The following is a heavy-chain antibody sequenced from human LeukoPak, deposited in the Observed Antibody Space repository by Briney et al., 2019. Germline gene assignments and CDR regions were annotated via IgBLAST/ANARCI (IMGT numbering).Heavy chain of an antibody. J-gene: IGHJ6*03. V-gene: IGHV4-59*01. CDR1: GGSICDYY. Sequence: SETLSLTCTVSGGSICDYYWSWIRQPPGKELEWIGCIYHSGSTTYKPSLKSRVTMSVDTSKNQFSLKLSSVTAADAAVYYCARGDFCSATSCYLRPMDVWGKGTTVTVSS. CDR2: IYHSGST. CDR3: ARGDFCSATSCYLRPMDV. D-gene: IGHD2-2*01.